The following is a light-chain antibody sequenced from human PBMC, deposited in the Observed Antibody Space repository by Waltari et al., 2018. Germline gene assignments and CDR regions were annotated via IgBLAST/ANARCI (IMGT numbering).Light chain of an antibody. CDR2: PAS. CDR3: QQANSFPIT. CDR1: QDISNW. J-gene: IGKJ3*01. Sequence: DIQMTQSTSSVSASVGDRVTITCRASQDISNWLAWSQHKPGKAPNLLIYPASSLQTGVPSRFSGSVSGTEFTLTISSMQPEDFATYYCQQANSFPITFGPGTKVDIK. V-gene: IGKV1-12*01.